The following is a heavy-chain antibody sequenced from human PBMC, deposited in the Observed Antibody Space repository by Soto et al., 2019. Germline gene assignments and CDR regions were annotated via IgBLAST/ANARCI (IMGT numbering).Heavy chain of an antibody. CDR1: GYTFTGYY. D-gene: IGHD3-22*01. Sequence: ASVKVSCKASGYTFTGYYMHWVRQAPGQGLEWMGWINPNSGGTNYAQKFQGRVTMNRDTSISTAYMELSRLRSDDTAVYYCASGGSSGYYYGTRFDPWGQGTLVTVSS. CDR3: ASGGSSGYYYGTRFDP. V-gene: IGHV1-2*02. CDR2: INPNSGGT. J-gene: IGHJ5*02.